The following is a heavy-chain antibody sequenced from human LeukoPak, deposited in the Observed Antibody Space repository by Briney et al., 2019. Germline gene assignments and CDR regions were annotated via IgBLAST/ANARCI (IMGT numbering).Heavy chain of an antibody. CDR1: GFTVSIYW. CDR3: ARSSGYCSGGSCYIDY. D-gene: IGHD2-15*01. Sequence: GGSLRLSCAASGFTVSIYWMSWVSQAPGKGLGWVAKIKKDGSEKMYVESVKGRFTISRDNAKNSLYLQMNSLTAEDTAVYYCARSSGYCSGGSCYIDYWGQGTLVTVSS. V-gene: IGHV3-7*05. CDR2: IKKDGSEK. J-gene: IGHJ4*02.